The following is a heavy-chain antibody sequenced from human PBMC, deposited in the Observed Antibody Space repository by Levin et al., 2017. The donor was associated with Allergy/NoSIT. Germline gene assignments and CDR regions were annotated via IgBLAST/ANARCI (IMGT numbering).Heavy chain of an antibody. V-gene: IGHV3-48*04. D-gene: IGHD6-13*01. J-gene: IGHJ4*02. CDR3: ARRTAGFDY. CDR2: ISSSSSTI. CDR1: GFTFSSYS. Sequence: LSLTCAASGFTFSSYSMNWVRQAPGKGLEWVSYISSSSSTIYYADSVKGRFTISRDNAKNSLYLQMNSLRAEDTAVYYCARRTAGFDYWGQGTLVTVSS.